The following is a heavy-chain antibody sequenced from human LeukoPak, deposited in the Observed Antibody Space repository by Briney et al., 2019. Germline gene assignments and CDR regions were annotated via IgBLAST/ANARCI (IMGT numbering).Heavy chain of an antibody. CDR3: AKRSTVVTRRFDS. CDR1: GGSISSYY. CDR2: IYYSGST. V-gene: IGHV4-59*05. D-gene: IGHD4-23*01. Sequence: ETLSLTCTVSGGSISSYYWSWIRQPPGKGLEWIASIYYSGSTYYNPSLQSRVTISVDTSKNQFSLELSSVTAADTAVYYCAKRSTVVTRRFDSWGQGTLVTVSS. J-gene: IGHJ4*02.